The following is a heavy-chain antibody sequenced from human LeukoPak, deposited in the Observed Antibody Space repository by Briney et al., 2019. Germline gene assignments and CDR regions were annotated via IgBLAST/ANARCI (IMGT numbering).Heavy chain of an antibody. J-gene: IGHJ4*02. Sequence: SETLSLTCAVYGGSFSGYYWSWIRQPPGKGLEWIGEINHSGSTNYNPSLKSRVTISVDTSKNQFSLKLSSVTAADTAVYYCASTARGANDYWGQGTLVTVSS. CDR1: GGSFSGYY. D-gene: IGHD1-26*01. CDR2: INHSGST. V-gene: IGHV4-34*01. CDR3: ASTARGANDY.